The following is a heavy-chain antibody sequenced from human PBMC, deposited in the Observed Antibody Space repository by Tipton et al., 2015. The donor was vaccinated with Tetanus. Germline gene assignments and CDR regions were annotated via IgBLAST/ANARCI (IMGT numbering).Heavy chain of an antibody. Sequence: SLRLSCAASGFTLSRYTLNWVRQAPGKGLEWVSSISSSSRYIYYADSVKGRFAISRDNAKNSLYLQMNSLRAEDTALYYCAKGGGGTSSWPFDYWGPGTQVTVSS. CDR1: GFTLSRYT. CDR2: ISSSSRYI. J-gene: IGHJ4*02. D-gene: IGHD6-13*01. CDR3: AKGGGGTSSWPFDY. V-gene: IGHV3-21*04.